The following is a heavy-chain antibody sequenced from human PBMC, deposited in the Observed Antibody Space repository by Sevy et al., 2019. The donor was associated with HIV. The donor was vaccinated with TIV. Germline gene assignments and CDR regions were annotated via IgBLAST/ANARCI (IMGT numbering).Heavy chain of an antibody. D-gene: IGHD3-22*01. Sequence: ASVKVSCKASGYTFTSYDINWVRQATGQGLEWMGWMNSNSGNTGYAQKSQGRVTMTRNTSISTAYMELSSLRSEDTAVYYCARYYYDSSGYYDYNGMDVWGQGTTVTVSS. CDR2: MNSNSGNT. J-gene: IGHJ6*02. CDR3: ARYYYDSSGYYDYNGMDV. CDR1: GYTFTSYD. V-gene: IGHV1-8*01.